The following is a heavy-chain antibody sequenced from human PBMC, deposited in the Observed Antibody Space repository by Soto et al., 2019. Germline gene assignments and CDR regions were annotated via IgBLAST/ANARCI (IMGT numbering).Heavy chain of an antibody. CDR3: ARESRISTAAADY. V-gene: IGHV3-21*01. CDR2: ISRSSDYI. D-gene: IGHD2-15*01. Sequence: PRGSLRLSCASSVFTFSTYSMYWVRQVPGRGLEWVSSISRSSDYIYYADSMKGRFTISRDDAKNSLYLQMNSLRAEDTAVYYCARESRISTAAADYWGQGTMVTVSS. CDR1: VFTFSTYS. J-gene: IGHJ4*02.